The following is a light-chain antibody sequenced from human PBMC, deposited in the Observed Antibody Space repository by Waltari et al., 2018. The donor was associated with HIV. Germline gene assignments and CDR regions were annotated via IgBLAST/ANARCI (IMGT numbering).Light chain of an antibody. CDR1: QSVSSSY. J-gene: IGKJ3*01. Sequence: EIVLTQSPGTLSLSPGERATLSCRASQSVSSSYLAWYQQKPGQAPRLLIYDASSRASGIPDRFSGSGSGTDFSLTISRLEPEDFAVYYCQQYGSSGLIFGPGTRVDL. CDR3: QQYGSSGLI. CDR2: DAS. V-gene: IGKV3-20*01.